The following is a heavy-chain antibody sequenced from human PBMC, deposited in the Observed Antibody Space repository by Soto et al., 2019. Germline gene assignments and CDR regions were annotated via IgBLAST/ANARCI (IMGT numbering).Heavy chain of an antibody. Sequence: EVQLVESGGGLVQPGGSLRLSCAASGFTFGSYSMNWVRQAPGKGLEWVSYISSSSSTIYYADSVKGRFTISRDNAKNSLYLQMNSLRAEDTAVYYCARDAINDFWSGYFYYYYMDVWGKGTTVTVSS. CDR1: GFTFGSYS. V-gene: IGHV3-48*01. CDR3: ARDAINDFWSGYFYYYYMDV. D-gene: IGHD3-3*01. J-gene: IGHJ6*03. CDR2: ISSSSSTI.